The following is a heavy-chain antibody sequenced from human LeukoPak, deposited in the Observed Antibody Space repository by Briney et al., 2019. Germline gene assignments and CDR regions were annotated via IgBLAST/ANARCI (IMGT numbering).Heavy chain of an antibody. D-gene: IGHD5-18*01. V-gene: IGHV3-74*01. J-gene: IGHJ4*02. CDR1: GFTFSSYW. CDR3: ARGGKRGYSYGYPV. Sequence: GGSLRLSCAASGFTFSSYWMHWVRQAPGKGLVWVSRINSDGSNTSYADSVKGRFTISRDNAKNSLYLQMNSLRAEDTAVYYCARGGKRGYSYGYPVGGQGTLVTVSS. CDR2: INSDGSNT.